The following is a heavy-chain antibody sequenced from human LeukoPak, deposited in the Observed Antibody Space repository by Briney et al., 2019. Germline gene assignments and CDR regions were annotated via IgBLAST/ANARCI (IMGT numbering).Heavy chain of an antibody. J-gene: IGHJ4*02. Sequence: GGSLRLSCAASGFTVSNFWMHWVRQAPGKGLVWVSRINEDGSTTNYADSVKGRFTIFRDNAKNTLYLQMNSLRAEDTAVYYCVRDLGGRSGHWGQGTLVTVSS. CDR1: GFTVSNFW. CDR2: INEDGSTT. V-gene: IGHV3-74*01. CDR3: VRDLGGRSGH. D-gene: IGHD1-26*01.